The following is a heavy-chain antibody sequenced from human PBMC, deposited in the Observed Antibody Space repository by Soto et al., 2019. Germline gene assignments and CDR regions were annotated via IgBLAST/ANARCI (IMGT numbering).Heavy chain of an antibody. V-gene: IGHV3-66*01. CDR3: ARERIPSDAFDI. J-gene: IGHJ3*02. Sequence: EVQLVESGGGLVQPGGSLRLSCAAFGFTVSSNYMSWVRQAPGKGLEWVSVIYSGGSTYYADSVKGRFTISRDNSKNTLYLQMNSLRAEDTAVYYCARERIPSDAFDIWGQGTMVTVSS. CDR1: GFTVSSNY. D-gene: IGHD2-15*01. CDR2: IYSGGST.